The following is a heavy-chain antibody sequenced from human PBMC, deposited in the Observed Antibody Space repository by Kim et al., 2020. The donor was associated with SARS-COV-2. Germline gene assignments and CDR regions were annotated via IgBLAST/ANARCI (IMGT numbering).Heavy chain of an antibody. Sequence: ASVKVSCKASGYTFTCYDINWVRQATGQGLEWMGWMNPNSGNTGYAQKLQGRVTMTRNTSISTAYMELSSLRSEDTAVYYCARVRCSSTSCYAWAGYNWFDPWGQGTLVTVSS. CDR3: ARVRCSSTSCYAWAGYNWFDP. J-gene: IGHJ5*02. CDR1: GYTFTCYD. CDR2: MNPNSGNT. V-gene: IGHV1-8*01. D-gene: IGHD2-2*01.